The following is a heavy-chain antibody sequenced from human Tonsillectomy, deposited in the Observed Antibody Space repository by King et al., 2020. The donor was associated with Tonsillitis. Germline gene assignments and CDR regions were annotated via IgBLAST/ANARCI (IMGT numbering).Heavy chain of an antibody. D-gene: IGHD3-10*01. CDR2: IISSSSYI. J-gene: IGHJ6*03. Sequence: VQLVQSGGGLVKPGGSLRLSCAASGFTFSIYSMNWVRQAPGKGLEWVSSIISSSSYIYYADSVKGRFTISRDNAKNSLNLQMNSLRAEDTAVYNCARSGLVLGDYYYYYYMDVWGKGTTVTVSS. V-gene: IGHV3-21*01. CDR3: ARSGLVLGDYYYYYYMDV. CDR1: GFTFSIYS.